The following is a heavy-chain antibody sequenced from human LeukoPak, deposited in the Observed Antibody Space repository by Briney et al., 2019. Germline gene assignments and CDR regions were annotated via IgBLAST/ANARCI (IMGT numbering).Heavy chain of an antibody. CDR2: INPNSGGT. Sequence: ASVEVSCKASGYTFTGYYMHWVRQAPGQGLEWMGWINPNSGGTNYAQKFQGRVTMTRDTSISTAYMELSRLRSDDTAVYYCARDGVGYYDSSGYYYFQHWGQGTLVTVSS. D-gene: IGHD3-22*01. V-gene: IGHV1-2*02. CDR1: GYTFTGYY. J-gene: IGHJ1*01. CDR3: ARDGVGYYDSSGYYYFQH.